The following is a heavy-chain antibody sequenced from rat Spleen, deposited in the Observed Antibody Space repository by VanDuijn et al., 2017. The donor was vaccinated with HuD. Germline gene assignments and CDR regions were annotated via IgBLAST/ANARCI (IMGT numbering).Heavy chain of an antibody. Sequence: QVQLKESGPGLVQPSQTLSLICTVSGFSLISNSVHWVRQSPGKGLEWMGGIWGDGSTDYNSAPKSRLSISRDTSKSQVFLKMNSLQTEDTAIYFCIRERYGNPASYYFDYWGQGVMVTVSS. CDR3: IRERYGNPASYYFDY. CDR1: GFSLISNS. V-gene: IGHV2-1*01. CDR2: IWGDGST. J-gene: IGHJ2*01. D-gene: IGHD1-7*01.